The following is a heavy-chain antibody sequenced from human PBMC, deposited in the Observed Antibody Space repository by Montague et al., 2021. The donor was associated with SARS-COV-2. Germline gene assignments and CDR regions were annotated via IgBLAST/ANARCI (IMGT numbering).Heavy chain of an antibody. Sequence: SETLSLTCTVSGGSISSYYWSWIRQPPGKELEWIGYIYYSGSTNYNPSLKSRVTISVDTSKNQFSLKLSSVTAADTAVYYCAGTYYDFWSGFIHYYYMDVWGKGTTVTVSS. V-gene: IGHV4-59*01. CDR3: AGTYYDFWSGFIHYYYMDV. CDR1: GGSISSYY. D-gene: IGHD3-3*01. CDR2: IYYSGST. J-gene: IGHJ6*03.